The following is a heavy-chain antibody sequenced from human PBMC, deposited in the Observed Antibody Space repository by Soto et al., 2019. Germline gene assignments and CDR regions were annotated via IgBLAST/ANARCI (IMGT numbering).Heavy chain of an antibody. CDR2: ISVSDVFI. Sequence: GGSLRLSCAASGFNVGAFAVNWVRQAPGKGLEWVAGISVSDVFIYYSDSVRGRFYISRDASENILYLQMNSLRVDVTALYYCTRETTAGTTGLDSWGPETRVTASP. D-gene: IGHD1-1*01. CDR3: TRETTAGTTGLDS. V-gene: IGHV3-23*01. J-gene: IGHJ4*02. CDR1: GFNVGAFA.